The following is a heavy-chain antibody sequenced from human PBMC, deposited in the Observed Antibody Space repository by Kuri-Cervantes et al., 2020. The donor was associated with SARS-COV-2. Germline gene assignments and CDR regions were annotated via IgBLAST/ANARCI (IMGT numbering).Heavy chain of an antibody. J-gene: IGHJ5*02. CDR2: ISSSGSTI. D-gene: IGHD5-18*01. V-gene: IGHV3-11*04. CDR1: GFTFSDYY. Sequence: GESLKISCAASGFTFSDYYMSWIRQAPGKGLEWVSYISSSGSTIYYADSVKGRFTISRDNAKNSLYLQMNSLRAEDTAVYYCARVSLTAMVPRGQGTLVTVSS. CDR3: ARVSLTAMVP.